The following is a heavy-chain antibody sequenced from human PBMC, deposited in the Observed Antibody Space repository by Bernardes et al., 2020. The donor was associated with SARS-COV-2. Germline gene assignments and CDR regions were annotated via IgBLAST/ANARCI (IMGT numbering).Heavy chain of an antibody. CDR1: GGSFSEYY. CDR2: INHSGST. V-gene: IGHV4-34*01. J-gene: IGHJ4*02. CDR3: ARGGYSYGYGY. D-gene: IGHD5-18*01. Sequence: SETLSLTCADYGGSFSEYYCSWIRQPPGKGLEWIGEINHSGSTNYNPSLKSRVTISVDTSKNQFSLRLNSVTAADTAVYYCARGGYSYGYGYWGQGTLVTVSS.